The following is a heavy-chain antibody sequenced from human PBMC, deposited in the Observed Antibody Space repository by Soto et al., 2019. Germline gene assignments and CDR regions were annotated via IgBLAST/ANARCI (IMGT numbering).Heavy chain of an antibody. Sequence: PSETLSLTCTVSGGSISSYYLSWIRQPPGKGLEWIGYIYYSGSTNYNSSLKSRVTISVDTSKNQFSLKLSSVTAADTAVYYCARVWGGAFDFWGQGTMVTVSS. CDR1: GGSISSYY. D-gene: IGHD3-10*01. CDR2: IYYSGST. CDR3: ARVWGGAFDF. J-gene: IGHJ3*01. V-gene: IGHV4-59*01.